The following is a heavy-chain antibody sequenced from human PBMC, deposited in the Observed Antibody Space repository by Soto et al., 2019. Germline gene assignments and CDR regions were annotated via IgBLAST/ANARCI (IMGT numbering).Heavy chain of an antibody. D-gene: IGHD2-21*02. CDR3: AKRGNCGGDCFAFDV. J-gene: IGHJ3*01. CDR2: FSPFFGTA. V-gene: IGHV1-69*06. CDR1: GGTFINYA. Sequence: QVQLVQSGSEVKKPGSSVRVSCKASGGTFINYAINWVRQAPGQGLEWMGGFSPFFGTANYAQKFKGRVTITADKSTSTVDMELSSLRSEDTAVYYCAKRGNCGGDCFAFDVWGQGTMFTVSS.